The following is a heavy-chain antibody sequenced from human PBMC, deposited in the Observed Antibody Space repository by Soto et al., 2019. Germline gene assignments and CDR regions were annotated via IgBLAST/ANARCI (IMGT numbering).Heavy chain of an antibody. CDR2: INSGGST. V-gene: IGHV3-53*01. Sequence: GGSLRLSCAASGFTFSSYWMHWVRQAPGKGLVWVSRINSGGSTYYADSVKGRFTISRDNYKNTLYLQMNSLRAADTAVYYCARGHSLRLRYGMDVWGQGTTVTVSS. CDR3: ARGHSLRLRYGMDV. D-gene: IGHD5-18*01. J-gene: IGHJ6*02. CDR1: GFTFSSYW.